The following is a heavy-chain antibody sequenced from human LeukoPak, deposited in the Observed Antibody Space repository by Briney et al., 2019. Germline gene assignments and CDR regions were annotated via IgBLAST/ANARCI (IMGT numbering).Heavy chain of an antibody. D-gene: IGHD3-22*01. J-gene: IGHJ4*02. V-gene: IGHV3-23*01. CDR3: AKDTTYYYDTSDYYY. CDR1: GFTFTKYA. CDR2: VSGSGGST. Sequence: GGSLRLSCVASGFTFTKYAMTWVRQAPGKGLEWVSAVSGSGGSTYYADSVKGRFTISRDNSKNTLYLQMNSLRAEDTAVYYCAKDTTYYYDTSDYYYWGQGTQVTVSS.